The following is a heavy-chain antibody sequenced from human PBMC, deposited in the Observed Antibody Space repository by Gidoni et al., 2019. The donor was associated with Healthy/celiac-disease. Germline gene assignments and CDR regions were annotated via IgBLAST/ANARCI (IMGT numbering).Heavy chain of an antibody. D-gene: IGHD4-17*01. J-gene: IGHJ5*02. CDR2: IYHSGST. Sequence: QLQLQESGSGLVKPSQTLSLTCAVTGGSIRSGGYSWSWIRQPPGKGLEWIGYIYHSGSTYYNPSLKSRVTISVDRSKNQFSLKLSSVTAADTAVYYCASEGYGDYLNWFDPWGQGTLVTVSS. V-gene: IGHV4-30-2*01. CDR1: GGSIRSGGYS. CDR3: ASEGYGDYLNWFDP.